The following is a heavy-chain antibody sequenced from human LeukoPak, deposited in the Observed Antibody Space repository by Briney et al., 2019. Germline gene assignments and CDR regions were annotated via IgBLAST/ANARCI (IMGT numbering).Heavy chain of an antibody. CDR2: IYYSGST. CDR1: GGSIGSSSYY. J-gene: IGHJ4*02. D-gene: IGHD3-22*01. Sequence: SETLSLTCTVSGGSIGSSSYYWGWIRQPPGKGLEWIGSIYYSGSTYYNPSLKSRVTISVDTSKNQFSLKLSSVTAADTAVYYCAGLDFSPYYYDSSGYYYDYWGQGTLVTVSS. V-gene: IGHV4-39*01. CDR3: AGLDFSPYYYDSSGYYYDY.